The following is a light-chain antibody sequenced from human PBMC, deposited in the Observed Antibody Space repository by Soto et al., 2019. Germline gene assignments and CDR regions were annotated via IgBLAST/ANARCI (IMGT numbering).Light chain of an antibody. V-gene: IGKV3-20*01. J-gene: IGKJ4*01. Sequence: EFVLTQSPGTLSLSPGERATLSCRASQTVRNNYLAWYQQKPGQAPRLLIYDASSRATGIPDRFSGGGSGTDFTLTISRLEPEASAVYYCQQFSSYPLTFGGGTKVDIK. CDR2: DAS. CDR3: QQFSSYPLT. CDR1: QTVRNNY.